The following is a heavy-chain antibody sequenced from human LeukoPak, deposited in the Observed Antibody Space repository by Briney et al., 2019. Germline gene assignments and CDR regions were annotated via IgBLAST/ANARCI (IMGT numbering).Heavy chain of an antibody. Sequence: GGSLRLSCAASGFTFSSYGMHWVRQAPGKGLEWVAVIWYDGSNKYYADSVKGRFTISRDNSKNTLYLQMNSLRAEDTAVYYCARAGGVAVAGFDYWGQGTLVTVSS. CDR1: GFTFSSYG. CDR3: ARAGGVAVAGFDY. V-gene: IGHV3-33*01. CDR2: IWYDGSNK. J-gene: IGHJ4*02. D-gene: IGHD6-19*01.